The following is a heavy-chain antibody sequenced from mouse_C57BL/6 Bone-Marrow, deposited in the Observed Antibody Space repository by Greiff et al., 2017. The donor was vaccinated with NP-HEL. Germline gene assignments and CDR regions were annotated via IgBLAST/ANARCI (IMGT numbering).Heavy chain of an antibody. CDR1: GFTFSSYG. Sequence: EVNVVESGGDLVKPGGSLKLSCAASGFTFSSYGMSWVRQTPDKRLEWVATISSGGSYTYYPDSVKGRFTISRDNAKNTLYLQMSSLKSEDTAMYYCARHRSNSLFADWGQGTLVTVSA. V-gene: IGHV5-6*01. J-gene: IGHJ3*01. CDR2: ISSGGSYT. CDR3: ARHRSNSLFAD. D-gene: IGHD2-5*01.